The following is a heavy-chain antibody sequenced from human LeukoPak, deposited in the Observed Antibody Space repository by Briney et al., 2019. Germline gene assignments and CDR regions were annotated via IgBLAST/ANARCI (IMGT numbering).Heavy chain of an antibody. D-gene: IGHD6-19*01. CDR1: GYTFTSFD. CDR3: ARGDSVAGTSNYFDS. J-gene: IGHJ5*01. V-gene: IGHV1-8*01. CDR2: MKPNDGNR. Sequence: ASVKVSRKTSGYTFTSFDIHWVRQAPGQGLEWLGWMKPNDGNRGFAQKFQGRLTMTSDTSLVTAYMELTSLTSDDTAVYYCARGDSVAGTSNYFDSWGQGTLVIVSS.